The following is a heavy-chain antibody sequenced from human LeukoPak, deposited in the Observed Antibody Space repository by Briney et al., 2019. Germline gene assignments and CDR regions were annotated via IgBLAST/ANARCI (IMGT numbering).Heavy chain of an antibody. CDR1: GFTFSSYG. J-gene: IGHJ4*02. Sequence: GGSLRLSCAASGFTFSSYGTHWVRQAPGKRLEWVAVIWYDGSNKYYADSVKGRFTISRDNSQNTLYLQMNSLRAEDTAVYYSARDLGSGWMEGYFDYWGQGTLVTVSS. V-gene: IGHV3-33*01. CDR2: IWYDGSNK. D-gene: IGHD6-19*01. CDR3: ARDLGSGWMEGYFDY.